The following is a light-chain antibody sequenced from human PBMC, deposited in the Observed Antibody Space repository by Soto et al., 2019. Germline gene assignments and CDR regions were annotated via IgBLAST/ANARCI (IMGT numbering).Light chain of an antibody. CDR1: SSSIGAGYD. J-gene: IGLJ1*01. V-gene: IGLV1-40*01. CDR3: QSYDSTLSDRYV. Sequence: QSVLTRPPSVSGAPGQRVTISCTGSSSSIGAGYDVHWYQQRPGTAPKLLIFGNSNRPSGVPDRFSGSKSGTSASLTITGLQAEDEGDYYCQSYDSTLSDRYVFGSGTKLTVL. CDR2: GNS.